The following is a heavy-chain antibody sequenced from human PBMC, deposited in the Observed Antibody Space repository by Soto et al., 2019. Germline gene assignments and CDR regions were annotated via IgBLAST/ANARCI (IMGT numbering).Heavy chain of an antibody. V-gene: IGHV3-7*01. CDR1: GFTLSSYW. CDR3: ARGSSLNY. D-gene: IGHD6-13*01. CDR2: IKQDGSEQ. Sequence: EVQLVESGGGLVQPGGSLRLSCVASGFTLSSYWMSWARQAPGKGLEWLANIKQDGSEQHYVDSVKGRFSISRDNAQNSLFLPTSSLGDEDTAVYYCARGSSLNYWGQGTLVTVSS. J-gene: IGHJ4*02.